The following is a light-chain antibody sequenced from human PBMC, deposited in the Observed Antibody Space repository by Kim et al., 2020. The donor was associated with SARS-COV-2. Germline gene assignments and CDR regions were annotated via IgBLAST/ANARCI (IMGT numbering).Light chain of an antibody. CDR1: NSDVGNYDS. Sequence: QSALIQPRSVSGSPGQSVTISCTGTNSDVGNYDSVSWYQHHPGKAPKLMIFDVSKRPAGVPDRFSGSKSGNTAFLTISGLQAEDEADYYFCSYAGSNTWVFGGGTQLTVL. CDR3: CSYAGSNTWV. CDR2: DVS. J-gene: IGLJ3*02. V-gene: IGLV2-11*01.